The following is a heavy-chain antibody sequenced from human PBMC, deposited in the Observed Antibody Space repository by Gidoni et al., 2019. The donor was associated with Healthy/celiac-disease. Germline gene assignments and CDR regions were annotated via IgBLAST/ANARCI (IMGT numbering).Heavy chain of an antibody. V-gene: IGHV4-59*01. CDR1: GGSISSYS. Sequence: QVPLQESGPGLVKPSETLSLTCTVSGGSISSYSWSWIRQPPVKGLEWIGYIYYSGSTNYNPSLKSRVTISVDTSKNQFSLKLSSVTAADTAVYYCARERTDYDFWSGYFNRWFDPWGQGTLVTVSS. CDR3: ARERTDYDFWSGYFNRWFDP. CDR2: IYYSGST. D-gene: IGHD3-3*01. J-gene: IGHJ5*02.